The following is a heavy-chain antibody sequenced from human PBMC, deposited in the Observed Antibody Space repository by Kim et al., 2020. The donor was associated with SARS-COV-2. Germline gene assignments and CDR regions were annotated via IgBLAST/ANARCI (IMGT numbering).Heavy chain of an antibody. CDR1: GFSFSTYS. D-gene: IGHD6-6*01. Sequence: GGSLRLSCVASGFSFSTYSMNWVRQAPGQGLEWISHISGRSTSIYYADSVKGRFTISRDDAKNSVPLQLNSLRDEDTAVYYCSRDRRVSDYWGRGTLVTVSS. CDR3: SRDRRVSDY. J-gene: IGHJ4*02. CDR2: ISGRSTSI. V-gene: IGHV3-48*02.